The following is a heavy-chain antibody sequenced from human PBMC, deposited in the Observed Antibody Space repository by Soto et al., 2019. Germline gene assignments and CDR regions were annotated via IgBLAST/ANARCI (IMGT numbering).Heavy chain of an antibody. CDR2: INAGNGNT. V-gene: IGHV1-3*01. D-gene: IGHD6-19*01. Sequence: QVQLVQSGAEVKKPGASVKVSCKASGYTFTSYAIHWVRQAPGQRLEWMGWINAGNGNTKYSQKFQDRVTTTRDTSASTAYMELSSLRSEDTAVYYCARDLGGWPDYWGQGTLVTVSS. CDR1: GYTFTSYA. J-gene: IGHJ4*02. CDR3: ARDLGGWPDY.